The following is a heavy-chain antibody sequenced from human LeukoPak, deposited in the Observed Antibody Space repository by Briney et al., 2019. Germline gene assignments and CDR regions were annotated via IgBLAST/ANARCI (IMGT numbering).Heavy chain of an antibody. D-gene: IGHD5/OR15-5a*01. CDR2: ISTTSGFT. Sequence: GGSLRLSCAASGFIFSDYYMSWIRQAPGKGPEWISYISTTSGFTKYADSVKGRFIISRDNAKNSLYLQMNSLRAEDTAVYYCASGSTGFDPWGQGTLVTVSS. CDR3: ASGSTGFDP. V-gene: IGHV3-11*06. J-gene: IGHJ5*02. CDR1: GFIFSDYY.